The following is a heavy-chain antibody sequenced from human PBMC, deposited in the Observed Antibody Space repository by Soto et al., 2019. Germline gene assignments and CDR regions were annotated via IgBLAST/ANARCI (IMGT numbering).Heavy chain of an antibody. CDR2: ISSSSRDI. J-gene: IGHJ6*02. Sequence: EVQVVESGGGLVKPGESLRLSCAASGFTFRSHSMTWVRQAPGKGPEWVSSISSSSRDIYYADSVKGRFTISRDNGKNLLYRQMNSLRAEDTAVYYCARGQDGEDDLYHYYGLDVWGPGTTVTVSS. V-gene: IGHV3-21*06. CDR1: GFTFRSHS. CDR3: ARGQDGEDDLYHYYGLDV. D-gene: IGHD4-17*01.